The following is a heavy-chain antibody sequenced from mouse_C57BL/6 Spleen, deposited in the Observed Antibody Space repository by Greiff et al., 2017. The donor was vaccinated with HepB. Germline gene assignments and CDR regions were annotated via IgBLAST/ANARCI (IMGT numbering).Heavy chain of an antibody. CDR2: IDPSDSET. Sequence: QVQLKQPGAELVRPGSSVKLSCKASGYTFTSYWMHWVKQRPIQGLEWIGNIDPSDSETHYNQKFKDKATLTVDKSSSTAYMQLSSLTSEDSAVYYCARWGSSYDYWGQGTTLTVSS. V-gene: IGHV1-52*01. CDR3: ARWGSSYDY. D-gene: IGHD1-1*01. CDR1: GYTFTSYW. J-gene: IGHJ2*01.